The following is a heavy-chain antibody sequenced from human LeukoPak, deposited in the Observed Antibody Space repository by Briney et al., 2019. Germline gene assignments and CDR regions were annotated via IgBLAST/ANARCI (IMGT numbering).Heavy chain of an antibody. Sequence: GGSLRLSCAASGFTFSSYWMSWVRQAPGKGLEWVANIKQDGSEKYYGDSVKGRFTISRDNSKNTLYLQMNSLRAEDTAVYYCARDGIEYSSSSCFDFWGQGTLDTVSS. V-gene: IGHV3-7*01. CDR3: ARDGIEYSSSSCFDF. CDR2: IKQDGSEK. J-gene: IGHJ4*02. CDR1: GFTFSSYW. D-gene: IGHD6-6*01.